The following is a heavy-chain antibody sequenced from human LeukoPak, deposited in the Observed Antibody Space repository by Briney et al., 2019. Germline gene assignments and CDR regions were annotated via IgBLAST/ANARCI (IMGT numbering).Heavy chain of an antibody. D-gene: IGHD1-26*01. Sequence: SETLSLTCTVSGGSISSSSYYWGWIRQPPGKGLEWIGSIYYSGSTYYNPSLKSRVTMSVDTSTNQFSLKLSSVTAADTAVYYCAREGGEGSYWLYDYWGQGTLVTVSS. CDR2: IYYSGST. CDR1: GGSISSSSYY. J-gene: IGHJ4*02. V-gene: IGHV4-39*07. CDR3: AREGGEGSYWLYDY.